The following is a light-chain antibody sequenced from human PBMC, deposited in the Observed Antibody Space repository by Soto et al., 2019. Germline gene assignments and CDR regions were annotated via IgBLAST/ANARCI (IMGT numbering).Light chain of an antibody. J-gene: IGKJ1*01. CDR2: GAS. CDR1: QSISIN. Sequence: EIVMTQSPATLSVSPGERVTLSCRASQSISINLAWYQRKPGQSPRLLFSGASTRATGVPVRFSGSGSGTEFTFSISSLQSEDFGVYFGQQHNNWPPTFGQGTKVEI. CDR3: QQHNNWPPT. V-gene: IGKV3-15*01.